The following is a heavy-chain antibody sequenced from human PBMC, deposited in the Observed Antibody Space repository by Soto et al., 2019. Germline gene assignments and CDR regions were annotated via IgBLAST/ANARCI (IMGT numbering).Heavy chain of an antibody. CDR2: ISSSSSYI. CDR3: ARDYREEYWYFDL. V-gene: IGHV3-21*01. J-gene: IGHJ2*01. D-gene: IGHD1-26*01. CDR1: GFTFSSYS. Sequence: EVQLVESGGGLVKPGGSLRLSCAASGFTFSSYSMNWVRQAPGKGLEWVSSISSSSSYIYYADSVKGRFTISRDNAKNSLYLQMNSLRAEDTAVYYCARDYREEYWYFDLWGRGTLVTVSS.